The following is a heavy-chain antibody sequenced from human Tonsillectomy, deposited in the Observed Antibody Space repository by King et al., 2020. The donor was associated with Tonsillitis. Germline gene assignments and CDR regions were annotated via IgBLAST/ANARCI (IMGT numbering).Heavy chain of an antibody. V-gene: IGHV3-21*06. Sequence: VQLVESGGGLVKPGGSLRLSCAASGFPFSSFSMNWVRQAPGKGLEWVSSISSGSSYIFYADSMKGRFTISRDNAKNSLYLQMNSLRAEDTALYYCARDDYGETFDIWGRGTMVTVSS. CDR1: GFPFSSFS. D-gene: IGHD4-17*01. CDR3: ARDDYGETFDI. CDR2: ISSGSSYI. J-gene: IGHJ3*02.